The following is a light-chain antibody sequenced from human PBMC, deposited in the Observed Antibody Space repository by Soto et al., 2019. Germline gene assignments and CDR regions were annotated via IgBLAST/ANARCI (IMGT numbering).Light chain of an antibody. J-gene: IGKJ1*01. CDR1: QSVYSN. Sequence: EIVMTQSPATLSVPPGGGATLSCRASQSVYSNLAWYQQKPGQAPRLLLHGASTRATGIPARFSGSGSGTDFTLTISSLQPDDFATYYCQHYNSYSFGQGTKVDIK. CDR3: QHYNSYS. V-gene: IGKV3-15*01. CDR2: GAS.